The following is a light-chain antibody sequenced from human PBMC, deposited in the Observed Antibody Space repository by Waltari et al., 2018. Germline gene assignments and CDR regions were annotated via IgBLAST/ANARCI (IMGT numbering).Light chain of an antibody. CDR3: MQAEQAPRT. CDR2: LGS. V-gene: IGKV2-28*01. J-gene: IGKJ2*01. CDR1: QNLPRSNGYNY. Sequence: DIVMTQSPLSLPVTPGESASISCRSSQNLPRSNGYNYLDWYLQKPGQSPQVLIYLGSIRASGVADRFSGSGSGADVTLKISRVEAEDVGVYYCMQAEQAPRTFGQGTMLEIK.